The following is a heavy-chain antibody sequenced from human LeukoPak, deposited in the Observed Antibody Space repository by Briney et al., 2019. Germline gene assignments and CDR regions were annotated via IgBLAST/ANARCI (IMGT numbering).Heavy chain of an antibody. CDR2: IYTRGST. CDR1: GGSISSYY. CDR3: ARVDRHFDP. J-gene: IGHJ5*02. V-gene: IGHV4-4*07. Sequence: PSETLSLTCTVSGGSISSYYWSWIRQPAGKGLEWTGRIYTRGSTSYNPSLKSRVTMSVDTSKNQFSLRLNSVTAADTAVYYCARVDRHFDPWGQGTLVTVSS. D-gene: IGHD3/OR15-3a*01.